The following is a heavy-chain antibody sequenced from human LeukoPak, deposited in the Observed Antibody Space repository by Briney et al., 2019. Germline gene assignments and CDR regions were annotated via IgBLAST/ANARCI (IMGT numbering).Heavy chain of an antibody. J-gene: IGHJ4*02. CDR3: AKDQDSSGWYTADY. CDR1: GFTFSSYA. Sequence: GGSLRLSCAASGFTFSSYAMSWVRHAPGKGLEWVSAISGSGGSTYYADSVKGRFTISRDNSKNTLYLQMNSLRAEDTAVYYCAKDQDSSGWYTADYWGQGTLVTVSS. CDR2: ISGSGGST. D-gene: IGHD6-19*01. V-gene: IGHV3-23*01.